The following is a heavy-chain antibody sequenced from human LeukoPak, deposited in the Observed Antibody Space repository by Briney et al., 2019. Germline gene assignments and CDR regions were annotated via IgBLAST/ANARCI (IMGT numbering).Heavy chain of an antibody. J-gene: IGHJ5*01. Sequence: GGSLRLSCAASGFTFSSYAMSWVRQPPGKGPEWVSALSASGGSTYYADSVRGRFTISRDNSKNTLYLQMNSLRAEDTAVYYCARTQLSVTREFDSWGQGTLVTVSS. CDR1: GFTFSSYA. CDR2: LSASGGST. CDR3: ARTQLSVTREFDS. V-gene: IGHV3-23*01. D-gene: IGHD4-17*01.